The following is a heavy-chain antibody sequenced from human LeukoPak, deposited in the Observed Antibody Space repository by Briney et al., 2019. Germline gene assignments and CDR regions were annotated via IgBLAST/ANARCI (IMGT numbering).Heavy chain of an antibody. J-gene: IGHJ4*02. D-gene: IGHD6-19*01. CDR3: AREYSSGWPLPYYFDY. Sequence: ASVKVSCKASGYTFTSYGISWVRQAPGQGLEWMGWISAYNGNTNYAQKLQGRVTMTTDTSTSTAYMELRSLRSDDTAVYYCAREYSSGWPLPYYFDYWGQGTLVTVSS. CDR1: GYTFTSYG. V-gene: IGHV1-18*01. CDR2: ISAYNGNT.